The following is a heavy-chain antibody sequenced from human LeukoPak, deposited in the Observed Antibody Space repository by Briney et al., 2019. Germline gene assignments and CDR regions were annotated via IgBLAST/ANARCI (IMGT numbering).Heavy chain of an antibody. CDR2: INTNTGNP. D-gene: IGHD2-2*01. CDR3: ARVICSSTSCSAVWFDP. Sequence: VASVKVSCKASGYTFTNYAMNWVRQAPGQGLEWMGWINTNTGNPTYAQGFTGRFVFSLDTSVSTAYLQISSLKAEDTAVYYCARVICSSTSCSAVWFDPWGQGTLVTVSS. CDR1: GYTFTNYA. V-gene: IGHV7-4-1*02. J-gene: IGHJ5*02.